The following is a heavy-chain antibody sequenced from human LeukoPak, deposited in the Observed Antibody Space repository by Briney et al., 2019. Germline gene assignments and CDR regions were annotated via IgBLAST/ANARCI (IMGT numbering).Heavy chain of an antibody. V-gene: IGHV4-30-4*01. CDR1: GASITSGDYY. Sequence: SQTLSLTCTVSGASITSGDYYWSWIRQPPGKGLEYIGYVCYSGRTYYSPSLKSRATISVDTSKNQFSLKLSSVTAADTAVYYCVASLIEPPAIEYWGQGTLVTVSS. D-gene: IGHD1-14*01. CDR3: VASLIEPPAIEY. J-gene: IGHJ4*02. CDR2: VCYSGRT.